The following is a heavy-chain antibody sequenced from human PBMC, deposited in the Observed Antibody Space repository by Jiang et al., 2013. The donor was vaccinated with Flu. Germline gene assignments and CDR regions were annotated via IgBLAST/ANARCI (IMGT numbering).Heavy chain of an antibody. J-gene: IGHJ6*02. Sequence: PGLVKPSETLSLTCTVSGGSISSSSYYWGWIRQPPGKGLEWIGSIYYSGSTYYNPSLKSRVTISVDTSKNQFSLKLSSVTAADTAVYYCAGGFTKVWFGETLINQHYYYGMDVWGQGTTVTVSS. D-gene: IGHD3-10*01. V-gene: IGHV4-39*01. CDR2: IYYSGST. CDR1: GGSISSSSYY. CDR3: AGGFTKVWFGETLINQHYYYGMDV.